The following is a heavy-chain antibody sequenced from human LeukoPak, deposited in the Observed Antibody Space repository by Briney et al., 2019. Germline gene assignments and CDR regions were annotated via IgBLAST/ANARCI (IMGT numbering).Heavy chain of an antibody. CDR3: ARDLIVPAAIDSYYYYGMDV. D-gene: IGHD2-2*01. Sequence: SVKVSCKASGGTFSSYAISWVRQAPGRGLEWMGRIIPILGIANYAQKFQGRVTITADKSTSTAYMELSSLRSEDTAVYYCARDLIVPAAIDSYYYYGMDVWGQGTTVTVSS. J-gene: IGHJ6*02. CDR1: GGTFSSYA. V-gene: IGHV1-69*04. CDR2: IIPILGIA.